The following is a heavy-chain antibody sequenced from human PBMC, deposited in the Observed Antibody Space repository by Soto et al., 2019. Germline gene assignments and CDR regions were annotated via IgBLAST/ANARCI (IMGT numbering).Heavy chain of an antibody. CDR2: IFSNDEK. D-gene: IGHD5-12*01. V-gene: IGHV2-26*02. CDR1: GFPLTNARLG. J-gene: IGHJ4*02. Sequence: QVTLKESGPAPVNPTETLSLTCAVSGFPLTNARLGVGWIRQSPGEAPEWLAHIFSNDEKAYKTSLKSRLSISSDASRSRVILTMTNLDPADAATYFCARIRRYNGDVDFDFWGQGTLVTVSS. CDR3: ARIRRYNGDVDFDF.